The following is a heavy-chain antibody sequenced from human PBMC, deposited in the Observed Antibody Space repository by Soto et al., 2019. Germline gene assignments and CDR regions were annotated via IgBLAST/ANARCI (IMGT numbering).Heavy chain of an antibody. J-gene: IGHJ6*02. Sequence: QVQLVETGGGLVEPGGSLRLSCAASGFSVGDNYMTWIRQAPGKGLEWLSYSSSSGGYTNYADSVKGRFTISRDNAKNSLYLQMDSLRVEDTAVYLCARSSGRRHVFTFDYGLDVWGQGTTVTVSS. CDR3: ARSSGRRHVFTFDYGLDV. V-gene: IGHV3-11*06. D-gene: IGHD3-16*01. CDR2: SSSSGGYT. CDR1: GFSVGDNY.